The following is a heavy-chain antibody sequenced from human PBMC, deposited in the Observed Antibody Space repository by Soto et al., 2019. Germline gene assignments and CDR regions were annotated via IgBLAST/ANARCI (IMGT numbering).Heavy chain of an antibody. CDR3: ARQKTVTTAGYFDY. Sequence: ASVKVSCKASGYTFTSYGISWVRQAPGQGLEWMGWISAYNGNTNYAQKLQGRVTMTTDTSTSTAYMELRSLRSDDTAVYYCARQKTVTTAGYFDYWGQGTLVTVSS. D-gene: IGHD4-17*01. CDR2: ISAYNGNT. V-gene: IGHV1-18*01. CDR1: GYTFTSYG. J-gene: IGHJ4*02.